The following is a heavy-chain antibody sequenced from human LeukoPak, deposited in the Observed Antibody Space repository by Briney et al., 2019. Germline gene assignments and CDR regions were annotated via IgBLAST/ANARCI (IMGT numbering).Heavy chain of an antibody. CDR3: ANSGFDCSSTSCYFDY. J-gene: IGHJ4*02. D-gene: IGHD2-2*01. Sequence: GGSLRLSRAASGFTFSSYAMSWVRQAPGKGLEWVSAISGSGGSTYYADSVKGRFTISRDNSKNTLYLQMNSLRAEDTAVYYCANSGFDCSSTSCYFDYWGQGTLVTVSS. CDR2: ISGSGGST. CDR1: GFTFSSYA. V-gene: IGHV3-23*01.